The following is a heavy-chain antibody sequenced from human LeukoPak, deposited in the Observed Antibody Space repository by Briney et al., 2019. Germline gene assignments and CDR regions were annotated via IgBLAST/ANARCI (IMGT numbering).Heavy chain of an antibody. CDR3: ARVRAVAGTEVLYYFDY. V-gene: IGHV3-74*01. CDR2: ISSDESRT. D-gene: IGHD6-19*01. Sequence: GGSLRLSCEASGFTFSSYWMHWVRQAPGKGLVWVSRISSDESRTNYADSVKGRFTISRDNAKNTVYLQMNSLRAEDTAVYYCARVRAVAGTEVLYYFDYWGQGTLVTVSS. CDR1: GFTFSSYW. J-gene: IGHJ4*02.